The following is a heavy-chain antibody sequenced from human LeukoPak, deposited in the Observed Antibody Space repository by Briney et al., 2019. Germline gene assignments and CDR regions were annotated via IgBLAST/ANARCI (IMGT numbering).Heavy chain of an antibody. J-gene: IGHJ4*02. Sequence: GGSLRLSCAASGLTFSSYAMHWVRQAPGKGLEWVAVISYDGSNKYYADSVKGRFTISRDNSKNTLYLQMNSLRAEDTAVYYCARSSSGWYGPYDYWGQGTLVTVSS. CDR3: ARSSSGWYGPYDY. CDR1: GLTFSSYA. CDR2: ISYDGSNK. V-gene: IGHV3-30-3*01. D-gene: IGHD6-19*01.